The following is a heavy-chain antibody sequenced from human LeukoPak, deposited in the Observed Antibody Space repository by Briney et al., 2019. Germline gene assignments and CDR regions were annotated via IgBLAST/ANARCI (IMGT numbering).Heavy chain of an antibody. CDR3: AREQIGAAAGTGPFDY. J-gene: IGHJ4*02. Sequence: GASVKVSCKASGYTFTSYYMHWVRQAPGQGLEWMGIINPSGGSTSYAQKFQGRVTMTRDTSKNQFSLKLSSVTAADTAVYYCAREQIGAAAGTGPFDYWGQGTLVTVSS. CDR1: GYTFTSYY. CDR2: INPSGGST. V-gene: IGHV1-46*01. D-gene: IGHD6-13*01.